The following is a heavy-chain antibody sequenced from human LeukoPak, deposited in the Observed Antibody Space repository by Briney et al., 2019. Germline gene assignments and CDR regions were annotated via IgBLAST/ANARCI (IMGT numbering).Heavy chain of an antibody. J-gene: IGHJ4*02. CDR1: GYTFTGYY. Sequence: ASVKVSCKASGYTFTGYYMHWVRQAPGQGLEWMGRINPNSGGTNYAQKFQGRVTMTRDTSISTAYMELSRLRSEDTAVYYCARDTLYDSSGYYYPHFDYWGQGTLVTVSS. D-gene: IGHD3-22*01. CDR3: ARDTLYDSSGYYYPHFDY. V-gene: IGHV1-2*06. CDR2: INPNSGGT.